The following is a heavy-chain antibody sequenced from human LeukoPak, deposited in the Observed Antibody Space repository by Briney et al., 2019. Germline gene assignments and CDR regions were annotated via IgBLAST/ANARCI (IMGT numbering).Heavy chain of an antibody. D-gene: IGHD3-22*01. Sequence: GASVKVSCKASGYTFTSYGISWVRQAPGQGLEWLGWISAYNGNTNYAQKLQGRVTMTRATSISTAYMELSSLRSDDTAVYYCARDYYDNTGYYPRAEYFQHWGQGTLVTVSS. CDR1: GYTFTSYG. V-gene: IGHV1-18*01. CDR2: ISAYNGNT. J-gene: IGHJ1*01. CDR3: ARDYYDNTGYYPRAEYFQH.